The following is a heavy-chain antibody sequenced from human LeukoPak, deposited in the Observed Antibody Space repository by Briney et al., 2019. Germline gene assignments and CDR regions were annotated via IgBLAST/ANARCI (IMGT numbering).Heavy chain of an antibody. CDR1: GFTFSSYA. CDR3: AKGDGSGTYYTRPSDY. D-gene: IGHD3-10*01. J-gene: IGHJ4*02. CDR2: ISGSAINT. V-gene: IGHV3-23*01. Sequence: GGSLRLSCAASGFTFSSYAMSWVRQAPGKELEWVSGISGSAINTYYADSVKGRFTISRDNSQNTLYLQMSSLRAEDSAVYYCAKGDGSGTYYTRPSDYWGQGTLVTVSS.